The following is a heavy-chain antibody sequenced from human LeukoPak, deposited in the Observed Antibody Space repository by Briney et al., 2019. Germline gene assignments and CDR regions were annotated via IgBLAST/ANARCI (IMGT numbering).Heavy chain of an antibody. D-gene: IGHD3-22*01. CDR2: IYNSGST. J-gene: IGHJ3*02. V-gene: IGHV4-30-4*01. Sequence: PSETLSLTCTVSGGSISSGNYYWSWIHQPPGKGLEWIGYIYNSGSTYYNPSLKSRVTVSVDTSKNQFSLKLSSVTAADTAVYYCARGGGYYDSSGYYTNNDAFDIWGQGTMVTVSS. CDR3: ARGGGYYDSSGYYTNNDAFDI. CDR1: GGSISSGNYY.